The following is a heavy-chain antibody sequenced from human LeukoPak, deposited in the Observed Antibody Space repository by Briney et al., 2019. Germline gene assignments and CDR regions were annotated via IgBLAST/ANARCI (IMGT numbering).Heavy chain of an antibody. J-gene: IGHJ4*02. CDR2: ISYDGSNK. Sequence: PGGSLRLSCAASGFTFSSYAMHWVRQAPGKGLEWVAVISYDGSNKYYADSVEGRFTISRDNSKNTLYLQMNSLRAEDTAVYYCAKGTYDSSGYYYNYWGQGTLVTVSS. CDR3: AKGTYDSSGYYYNY. D-gene: IGHD3-22*01. CDR1: GFTFSSYA. V-gene: IGHV3-30-3*01.